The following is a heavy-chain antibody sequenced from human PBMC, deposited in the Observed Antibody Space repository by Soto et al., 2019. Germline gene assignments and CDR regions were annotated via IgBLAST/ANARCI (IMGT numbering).Heavy chain of an antibody. CDR1: GFSFSSYA. Sequence: DVQLLESGGGLVQPGGSLRLSCAASGFSFSSYAMVWVRQAPGKGLEWVAVISARGGSSYFADTVNGRFTLSRDNSKNVLSLEMTSLRAEDTAIYFCAKGSIEYSASVDNWGQGTLVVVSS. V-gene: IGHV3-23*01. CDR2: ISARGGSS. J-gene: IGHJ4*02. CDR3: AKGSIEYSASVDN. D-gene: IGHD5-12*01.